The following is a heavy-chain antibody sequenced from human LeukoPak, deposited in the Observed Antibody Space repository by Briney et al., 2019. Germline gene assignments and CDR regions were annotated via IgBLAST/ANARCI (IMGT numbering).Heavy chain of an antibody. D-gene: IGHD6-19*01. CDR1: GYTFTNYY. J-gene: IGHJ6*03. CDR2: INPSGDST. Sequence: ASVKVSCKASGYTFTNYYIHWVRQAPGQGLAWMGIINPSGDSTSYAQNFQGRVTMTTDMSTSTVYMELSSLTSDDTAMYYCARLARYSSSPISPLYYHYYMDVWGEGTTVTVSS. CDR3: ARLARYSSSPISPLYYHYYMDV. V-gene: IGHV1-46*01.